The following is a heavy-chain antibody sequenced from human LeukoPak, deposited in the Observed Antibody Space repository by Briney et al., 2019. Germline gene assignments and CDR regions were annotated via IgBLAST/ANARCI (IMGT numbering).Heavy chain of an antibody. Sequence: ASVKVSCKASGYTFTGYYMHWVRQAPGQGLEWMGWINPNSGGTNYAQKFQGWVTMTRDTSISTAYMELSRLRSDDTAVYYCARDRYGDTYYYYGMDVWGQGTTVTVSS. V-gene: IGHV1-2*04. D-gene: IGHD4-17*01. J-gene: IGHJ6*02. CDR2: INPNSGGT. CDR1: GYTFTGYY. CDR3: ARDRYGDTYYYYGMDV.